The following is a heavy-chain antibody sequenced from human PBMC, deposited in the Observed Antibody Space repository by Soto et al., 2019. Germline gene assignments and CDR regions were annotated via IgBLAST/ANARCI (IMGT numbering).Heavy chain of an antibody. CDR3: IGQLEWLESWFHP. D-gene: IGHD3-3*01. Sequence: TSETLSLTCTVSGSAMIISSFYCGWIRQPPGKGLEWIGSIYYTGIPYYSPSRKSRVSISIETSRNQFSLDLSSVTAADTAVYYYIGQLEWLESWFHPWGRGTLV. V-gene: IGHV4-39*01. J-gene: IGHJ5*02. CDR1: GSAMIISSFY. CDR2: IYYTGIP.